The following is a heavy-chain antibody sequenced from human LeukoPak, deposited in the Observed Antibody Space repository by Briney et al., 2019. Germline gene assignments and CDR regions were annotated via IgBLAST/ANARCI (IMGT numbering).Heavy chain of an antibody. CDR3: ARGRIAAAPHFDY. V-gene: IGHV1-46*01. Sequence: VASVKVSCKASGYSFTSYYMHWVRQAPGQGLEWMGIINPSDSSTSYAQKFQGRVTITTDESTSTAYMELSSLRSEDTAVYYCARGRIAAAPHFDYWGQGTLVTVSS. CDR1: GYSFTSYY. CDR2: INPSDSST. J-gene: IGHJ4*02. D-gene: IGHD6-13*01.